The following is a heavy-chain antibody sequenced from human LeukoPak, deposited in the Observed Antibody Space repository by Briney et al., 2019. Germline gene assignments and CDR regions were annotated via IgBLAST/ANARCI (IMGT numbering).Heavy chain of an antibody. Sequence: PSETLSLTCSVSGGSINSDYWSWIRQPPGKGLEWIGYIHSSGSTNYNPSLKSRVTISVDTSKNHFSLKLSSVTAADTAVYYCARDIWLQRGNNWYFNGMDVWGQGTTVTVSS. J-gene: IGHJ6*02. CDR1: GGSINSDY. V-gene: IGHV4-59*01. CDR3: ARDIWLQRGNNWYFNGMDV. D-gene: IGHD1-1*01. CDR2: IHSSGST.